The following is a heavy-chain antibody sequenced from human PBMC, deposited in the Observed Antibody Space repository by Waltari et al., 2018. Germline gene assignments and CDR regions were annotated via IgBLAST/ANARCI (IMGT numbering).Heavy chain of an antibody. V-gene: IGHV3-30*18. Sequence: QVEESGGGVVPPGGSLRPSCVASGSPFTHYGMSWVRPAPGKGLEWLAVISSDGSGKYYADSVKGRFTMSRDNSKNTVYLQMNSLRPEDTAVYYCAKAGGIHNYPLDPWGQGTLVTVSS. CDR1: GSPFTHYG. J-gene: IGHJ5*02. D-gene: IGHD1-26*01. CDR3: AKAGGIHNYPLDP. CDR2: ISSDGSGK.